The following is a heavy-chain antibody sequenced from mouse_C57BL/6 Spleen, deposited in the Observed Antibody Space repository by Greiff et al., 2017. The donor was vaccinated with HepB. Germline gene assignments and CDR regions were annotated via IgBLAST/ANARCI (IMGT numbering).Heavy chain of an antibody. CDR1: GYTFTSYW. V-gene: IGHV1-61*01. CDR3: SRGRYYGSSYDAY. D-gene: IGHD1-1*01. J-gene: IGHJ3*01. Sequence: QVQLQQPGAELVRPGSSVKLSCKASGYTFTSYWMDWVKQRPGQGLEWIGNIYPSDSETHYNQKFKDKATLTVDKSSSTAYMQLSSLTSEDSAVYYCSRGRYYGSSYDAYWGQGTLVTVSA. CDR2: IYPSDSET.